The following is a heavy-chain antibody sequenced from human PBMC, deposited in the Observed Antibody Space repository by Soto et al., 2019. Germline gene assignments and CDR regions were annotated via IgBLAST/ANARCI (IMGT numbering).Heavy chain of an antibody. CDR2: ISGSGGST. CDR1: GFTFSSYA. CDR3: AKVGYDFWSGYYFDY. V-gene: IGHV3-23*01. Sequence: GVSLRLSCAASGFTFSSYAMSWVRQAPGKGLEWVSAISGSGGSTYYADSVKGRFTISRDNSKNTLYLQMNSLRAEDTAVYYCAKVGYDFWSGYYFDYWGQGTLVTVSS. J-gene: IGHJ4*02. D-gene: IGHD3-3*01.